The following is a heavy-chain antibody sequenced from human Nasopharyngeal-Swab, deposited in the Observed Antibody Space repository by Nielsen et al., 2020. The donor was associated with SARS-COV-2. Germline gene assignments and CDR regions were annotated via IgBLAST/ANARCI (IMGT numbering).Heavy chain of an antibody. J-gene: IGHJ4*02. CDR3: ARRLGGSGSYYKQAGRYFDY. D-gene: IGHD3-10*01. V-gene: IGHV4-34*01. CDR2: INHSGST. Sequence: SETLSLTCAVYGGSFSGYYWSWIRQPPGKGLEWIGEINHSGSTNYNPSLKSRVTISVDTSKNQFSLKLSSVTAADTAVYYCARRLGGSGSYYKQAGRYFDYWGQGTLVTVSS. CDR1: GGSFSGYY.